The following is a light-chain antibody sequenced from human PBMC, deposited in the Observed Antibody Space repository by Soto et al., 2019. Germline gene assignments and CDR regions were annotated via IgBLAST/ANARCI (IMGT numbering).Light chain of an antibody. CDR3: SVWDDSLNGPV. J-gene: IGLJ3*02. V-gene: IGLV1-44*01. CDR2: SDN. Sequence: QSVLTQPPSASGTPGQRVTISCSGSSSNIGSNAVNWYQQFPGTAPKLFIYSDNQRPSGVPDRVSGSKSATSASLAISGLQSDDEADYFCSVWDDSLNGPVFGGGTKLTVL. CDR1: SSNIGSNA.